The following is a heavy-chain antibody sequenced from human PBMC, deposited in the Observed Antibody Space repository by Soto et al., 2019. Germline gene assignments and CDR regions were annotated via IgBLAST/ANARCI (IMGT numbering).Heavy chain of an antibody. V-gene: IGHV3-30-3*01. CDR3: ARGTTTSAFSAMDV. Sequence: GGPLRLSCAASGFTFSYHALNWVRQAPGKGLEWVAVISYDGDNKYIAESVKGRFTISRDNSKNTVSLQMNSLRAEDTAMYFCARGTTTSAFSAMDVWGQGTTVTVSS. J-gene: IGHJ6*02. CDR2: ISYDGDNK. CDR1: GFTFSYHA. D-gene: IGHD1-1*01.